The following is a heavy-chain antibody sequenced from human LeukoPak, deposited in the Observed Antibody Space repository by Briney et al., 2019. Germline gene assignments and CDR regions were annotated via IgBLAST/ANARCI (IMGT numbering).Heavy chain of an antibody. CDR2: TRNKAHSYTT. CDR3: ARDQYCSGGTCPYGMDV. J-gene: IGHJ6*02. Sequence: APXKXLXWXXRTRNKAHSYTTEYAASVKGRFTISRDDSKNSLYLQMNSLKTEDTAVYYCARDQYCSGGTCPYGMDVWGQGTTVTVSS. V-gene: IGHV3-72*01. D-gene: IGHD2-15*01.